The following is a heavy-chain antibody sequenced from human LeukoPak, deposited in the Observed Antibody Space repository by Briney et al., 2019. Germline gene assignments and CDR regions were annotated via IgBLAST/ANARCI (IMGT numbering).Heavy chain of an antibody. CDR1: GGSISSSNW. Sequence: TSETLSLTCAVSGGSISSSNWWSWVRQPPGKGLEWIGEIYHSGSTNYNPSLKSRVTISVDKSKNQFSLKLSSVTAADTAVYYCARARQLDPNSSSRRNWFDPWGQGTLVTVSS. D-gene: IGHD6-13*01. J-gene: IGHJ5*02. CDR3: ARARQLDPNSSSRRNWFDP. CDR2: IYHSGST. V-gene: IGHV4-4*02.